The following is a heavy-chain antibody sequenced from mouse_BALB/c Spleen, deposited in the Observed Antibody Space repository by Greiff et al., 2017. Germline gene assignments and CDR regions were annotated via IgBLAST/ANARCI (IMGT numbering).Heavy chain of an antibody. CDR3: TRGDGYFFDY. V-gene: IGHV1S81*02. CDR2: INPTNGGT. CDR1: GYTFTGYY. J-gene: IGHJ2*01. Sequence: VQLQQSGAELVKPGASVKFSCKASGYTFTGYYMNWVKQSPGQGLEWIGEINPTNGGTTFNEKFKSKATLTVDKSSSTAYMQLSSLTSEDSAVYYCTRGDGYFFDYWGQGTTLTVSA. D-gene: IGHD2-3*01.